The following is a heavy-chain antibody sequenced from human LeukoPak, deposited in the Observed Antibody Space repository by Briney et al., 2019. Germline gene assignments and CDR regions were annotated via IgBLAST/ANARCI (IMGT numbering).Heavy chain of an antibody. CDR2: ISSISPYI. D-gene: IGHD1-1*01. V-gene: IGHV3-21*06. CDR3: ARDWRDQLLHPYYFDY. J-gene: IGHJ4*02. CDR1: GFTFSKLC. Sequence: GSLRLSCAASGFTFSKLCMKRGRQAPGKGPGMGSVISSISPYIYYADSVKGRFTISRDDAKNSLYLQMNSLRAEDSAVYYCARDWRDQLLHPYYFDYWGQGALVTVSS.